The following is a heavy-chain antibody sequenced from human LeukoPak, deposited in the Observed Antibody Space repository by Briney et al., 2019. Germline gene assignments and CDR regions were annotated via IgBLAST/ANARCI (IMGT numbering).Heavy chain of an antibody. D-gene: IGHD5-24*01. CDR1: GFTFSSSG. J-gene: IGHJ3*02. Sequence: GGSLRLSCAASGFTFSSSGMHWVRQAPGKGLEWVAVIWYDGSNKYYADSVKGRFTIYRDNSNNTLYLQMNSLQAEDTAVYYCAREGWLQNAFDIWGQGTRVTVSS. CDR2: IWYDGSNK. CDR3: AREGWLQNAFDI. V-gene: IGHV3-33*01.